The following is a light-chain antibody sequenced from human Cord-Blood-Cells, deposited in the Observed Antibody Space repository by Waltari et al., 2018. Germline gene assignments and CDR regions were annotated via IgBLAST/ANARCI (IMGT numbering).Light chain of an antibody. CDR3: QQYYSYPALT. CDR1: QGISSY. CDR2: AAS. J-gene: IGKJ4*01. V-gene: IGKV1-8*01. Sequence: AIRMTQSPSSFSASTGDRVTITCRASQGISSYLAWYQQKPGKSPKLLIDAASTLQSGVPSRFSGSGSGTDFTLTISCLQSEDFATYYCQQYYSYPALTFGGGTKVEIK.